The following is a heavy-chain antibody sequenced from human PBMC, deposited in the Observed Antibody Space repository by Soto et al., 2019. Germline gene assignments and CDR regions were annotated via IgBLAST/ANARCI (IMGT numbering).Heavy chain of an antibody. CDR1: GFTFSSYA. V-gene: IGHV3-33*08. D-gene: IGHD1-26*01. CDR3: ARIVGAPSRLDY. CDR2: IWYDGSNK. Sequence: GGSLRLSCAASGFTFSSYAMSWVRQAPGKGLEWVAVIWYDGSNKYYADSVKGRFTISRDNSKNTLYLQMNSLRAEDTAVYYCARIVGAPSRLDYWGQGTLVTVSP. J-gene: IGHJ4*02.